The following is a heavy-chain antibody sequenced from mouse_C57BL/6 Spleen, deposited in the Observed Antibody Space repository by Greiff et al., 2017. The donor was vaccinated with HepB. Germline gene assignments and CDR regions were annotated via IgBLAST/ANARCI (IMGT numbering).Heavy chain of an antibody. J-gene: IGHJ3*01. Sequence: QVQLKESGAELVRPGASVKLSCKASGYTFTDYYINWVKQRPGQGLEWIARIYPGSGNTYYNEKFKGKATLTAEKSSSTAYMQLSSLTSEDSAVYFCASSNYSSWFAYWGQGTLVTVSA. CDR1: GYTFTDYY. CDR2: IYPGSGNT. CDR3: ASSNYSSWFAY. D-gene: IGHD2-1*01. V-gene: IGHV1-76*01.